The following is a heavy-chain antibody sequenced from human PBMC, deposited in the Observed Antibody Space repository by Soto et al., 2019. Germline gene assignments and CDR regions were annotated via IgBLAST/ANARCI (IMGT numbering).Heavy chain of an antibody. V-gene: IGHV4-4*02. Sequence: SETLSLTCAVSGGSISSYNWWCWLRQPPGKGLEWIGEISHSGGTNYNPSLKSRVTISVDTSKNQFSLKVSSVTAADTAMYYCARLGGYCSTTTCYGYYAMDVWGQGTTVTV. CDR1: GGSISSYNW. CDR3: ARLGGYCSTTTCYGYYAMDV. D-gene: IGHD2-2*01. J-gene: IGHJ6*02. CDR2: ISHSGGT.